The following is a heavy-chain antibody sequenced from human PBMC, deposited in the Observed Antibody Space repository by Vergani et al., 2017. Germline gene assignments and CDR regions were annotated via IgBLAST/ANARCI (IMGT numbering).Heavy chain of an antibody. Sequence: QLQLHKSGPGLVKPSETLSLTCTLSGGSISSSSHFWGWLRQTPGKGLEWIGSIYYSGNTYYNPSLKSRVIISVNTSKNQFSLKLSSVTAADSAVYSCARHDSGHYDSSYYGLDVWGQGTTVTVSS. CDR1: GGSISSSSHF. CDR3: ARHDSGHYDSSYYGLDV. D-gene: IGHD3-16*01. CDR2: IYYSGNT. J-gene: IGHJ6*02. V-gene: IGHV4-39*01.